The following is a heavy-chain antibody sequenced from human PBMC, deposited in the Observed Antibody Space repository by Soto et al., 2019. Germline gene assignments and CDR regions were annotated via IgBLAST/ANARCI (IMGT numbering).Heavy chain of an antibody. CDR1: GGTFNMYA. V-gene: IGHV1-69*01. CDR2: IIPIFDTP. D-gene: IGHD3-16*01. J-gene: IGHJ4*02. Sequence: QVQLVQSGAEMREPGSAVRVSCKASGGTFNMYAMNWVRQAPGHGLEWMAGIIPIFDTPRYSQQFQGRVTITVDESTTTAYMELTSLRAEDTAIYYCARSIGSGGVIGGFDYWGQGTLVTVAS. CDR3: ARSIGSGGVIGGFDY.